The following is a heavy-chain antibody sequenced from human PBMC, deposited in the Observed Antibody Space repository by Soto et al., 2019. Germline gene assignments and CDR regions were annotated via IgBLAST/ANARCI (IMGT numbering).Heavy chain of an antibody. CDR1: GFTFSDYY. CDR2: ISSSGSTI. J-gene: IGHJ6*02. D-gene: IGHD3-22*01. V-gene: IGHV3-11*01. Sequence: GGPLRLSCAASGFTFSDYYISWIRQATGKGLEWVSYISSSGSTIYYADSVKGRFTISRDNAKNSLYLQMNSLRAEDTAVYYCAREPGDSSGYYQPVIYGMDVWGQGTTVTVSS. CDR3: AREPGDSSGYYQPVIYGMDV.